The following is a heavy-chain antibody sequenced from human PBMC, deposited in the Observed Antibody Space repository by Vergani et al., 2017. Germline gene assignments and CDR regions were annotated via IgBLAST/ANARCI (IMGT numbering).Heavy chain of an antibody. CDR1: GDSIRSNNC. D-gene: IGHD2-2*02. J-gene: IGHJ4*02. V-gene: IGHV4-4*03. Sequence: QVQLQESGPGLVKPPGTLSLTCAVSGDSIRSNNCWTWVRQPPGKGLAWIGEICHTEDTKYSPSLKSRVTVSVDESRNLVSLRLNSVTAADTAVYYCATIGYRRWGYYFDYWGQGILVTVSS. CDR3: ATIGYRRWGYYFDY. CDR2: ICHTEDT.